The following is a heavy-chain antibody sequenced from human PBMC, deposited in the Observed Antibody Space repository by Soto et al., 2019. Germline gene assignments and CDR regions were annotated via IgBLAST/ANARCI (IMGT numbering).Heavy chain of an antibody. V-gene: IGHV6-1*01. Sequence: PSQTLSLTCAISGDSVSSNSAAWNWIRQSPSRGLEWLGRTYYRSKWYNDYAVSVKSRITINPDTSKNQFSLQLNSVTPEDTAVYYCAKVMEAGGYYRSGNYYYYYYGMDVWGQGTTVTVSS. CDR1: GDSVSSNSAA. CDR2: TYYRSKWYN. D-gene: IGHD3-10*01. CDR3: AKVMEAGGYYRSGNYYYYYYGMDV. J-gene: IGHJ6*02.